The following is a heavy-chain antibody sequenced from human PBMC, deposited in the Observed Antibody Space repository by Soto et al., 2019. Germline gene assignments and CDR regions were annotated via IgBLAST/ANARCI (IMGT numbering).Heavy chain of an antibody. CDR1: GFTFSSYA. CDR2: ISGSGGST. J-gene: IGHJ1*01. D-gene: IGHD3-22*01. V-gene: IGHV3-23*01. Sequence: GGSLRLSCAASGFTFSSYAMSWVRQAPGKGLEWVSAISGSGGSTYYADSVKGRFTISRDNSKNTLYLQMNSLRAEDTAVYYCAKVRGGSYYYDSSGCFQHWGQGTLVTVSS. CDR3: AKVRGGSYYYDSSGCFQH.